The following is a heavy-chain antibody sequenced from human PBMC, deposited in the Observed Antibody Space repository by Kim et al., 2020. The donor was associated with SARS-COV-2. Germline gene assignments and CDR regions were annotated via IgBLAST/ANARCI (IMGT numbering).Heavy chain of an antibody. Sequence: SVKGRFTISRDNSKNTLYLQMNSLRAEDTAVYYCARVLHGSDSYYIVSDDWGQGTTVTVSS. CDR3: ARVLHGSDSYYIVSDD. J-gene: IGHJ6*02. V-gene: IGHV3-30*01. D-gene: IGHD2-2*02.